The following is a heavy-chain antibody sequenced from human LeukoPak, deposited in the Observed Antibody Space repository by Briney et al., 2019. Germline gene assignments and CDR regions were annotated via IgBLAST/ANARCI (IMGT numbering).Heavy chain of an antibody. V-gene: IGHV1-18*01. D-gene: IGHD3-3*01. CDR1: GYTFTSYD. J-gene: IGHJ6*03. CDR3: ARVADYDFWSGYPYYYYYYMDV. Sequence: ASVKVSCKASGYTFTSYDINWVRQAPGQGLEWMGWISVYNGNTNYAQKLQGRVTMTTDTSTSTAYMELRSLRSDDTAVYYCARVADYDFWSGYPYYYYYYMDVWGKGTTVTVSS. CDR2: ISVYNGNT.